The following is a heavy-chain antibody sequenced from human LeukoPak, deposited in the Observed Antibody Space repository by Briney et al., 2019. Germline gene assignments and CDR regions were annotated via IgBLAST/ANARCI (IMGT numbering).Heavy chain of an antibody. CDR2: IYPDDSDT. V-gene: IGHV5-51*01. J-gene: IGHJ4*02. D-gene: IGHD6-13*01. CDR3: ARKYSTSWYIDY. Sequence: GESLKISSKGSGYSFTTYWIGWRRQMPGKGLEWMGIIYPDDSDTRYSPSFQGQVTISADKSINTAYLQWSSLKASDTAMYYCARKYSTSWYIDYWGQGTLVTVSS. CDR1: GYSFTTYW.